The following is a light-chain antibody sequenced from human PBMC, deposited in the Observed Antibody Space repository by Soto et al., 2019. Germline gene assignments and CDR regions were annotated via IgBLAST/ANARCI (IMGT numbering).Light chain of an antibody. J-gene: IGLJ1*01. CDR3: TSFAPGRIYV. CDR2: EVS. Sequence: QSPLTHPASLSCAPPQSITISCSVTSSDIGAYDYVSWYQQHPGRAPKLIIYEVSHRFSGLSYRFSGSKSGNTASLTISGLQAEDEGDYYCTSFAPGRIYVFGSGTKVTV. V-gene: IGLV2-14*03. CDR1: SSDIGAYDY.